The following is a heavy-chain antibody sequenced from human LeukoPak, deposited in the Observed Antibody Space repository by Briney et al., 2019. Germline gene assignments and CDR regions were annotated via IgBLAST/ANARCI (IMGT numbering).Heavy chain of an antibody. J-gene: IGHJ1*01. D-gene: IGHD3-16*01. CDR2: ISPRGDIT. CDR3: AKDDDWGRFNH. V-gene: IGHV3-23*01. Sequence: GGTLRLSCAASGFIFRSHGMSWVRQAPGKGLEWVSGISPRGDITYYKDSVRGRFTISRDNFKNTVSLQLNSLRAEDTGMYYCAKDDDWGRFNHWGQGTLVTVSS. CDR1: GFIFRSHG.